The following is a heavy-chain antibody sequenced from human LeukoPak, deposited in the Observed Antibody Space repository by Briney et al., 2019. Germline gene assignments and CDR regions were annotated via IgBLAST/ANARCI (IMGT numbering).Heavy chain of an antibody. CDR1: GGSFSGYY. D-gene: IGHD1-26*01. J-gene: IGHJ6*03. Sequence: SETLSLTCAVYGGSFSGYYWSWIRQPPGKGLEWIGEINHSGSTNYNPSLKSRVAISVDTSKNQFSLKLSSVTAADTAVYYCARERSGSYPYYYYYYMDVWGKGTTVTVSS. V-gene: IGHV4-34*01. CDR2: INHSGST. CDR3: ARERSGSYPYYYYYYMDV.